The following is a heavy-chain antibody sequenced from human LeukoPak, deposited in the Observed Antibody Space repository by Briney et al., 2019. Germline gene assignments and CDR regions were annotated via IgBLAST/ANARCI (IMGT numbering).Heavy chain of an antibody. V-gene: IGHV3-23*01. J-gene: IGHJ4*02. Sequence: GGSLRLSCAASGFTFSSYSMRWVRQAQRKGQERVSAISGSGGSTYYADSVKGRFTISRDNSKNTLYLQMNSLRAEDTAVYYCAKEGLWPHPLDYWGQGTLVTVSS. D-gene: IGHD2-21*01. CDR1: GFTFSSYS. CDR2: ISGSGGST. CDR3: AKEGLWPHPLDY.